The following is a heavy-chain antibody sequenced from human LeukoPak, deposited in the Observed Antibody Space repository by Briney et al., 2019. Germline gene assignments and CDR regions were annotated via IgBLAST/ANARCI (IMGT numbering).Heavy chain of an antibody. CDR3: ARGSTVAKHALARRERGVHNWFDP. V-gene: IGHV4-61*02. J-gene: IGHJ5*02. D-gene: IGHD4-23*01. Sequence: SETLSLTCTVSGGSINSGSYYWSWIRQPAGKGLEWIGRIYTSGSTNYNPSLKSRVTISVDTSKNQFSLKLSSVTAADTAVYYCARGSTVAKHALARRERGVHNWFDPWGQGTLVTVSS. CDR1: GGSINSGSYY. CDR2: IYTSGST.